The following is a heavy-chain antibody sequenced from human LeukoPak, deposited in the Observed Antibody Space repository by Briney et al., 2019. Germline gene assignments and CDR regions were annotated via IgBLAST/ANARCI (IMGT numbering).Heavy chain of an antibody. CDR2: TNSDGSWT. Sequence: PGGSLRLSCAASGNYWMHWVRQAPGKGLVWVSHTNSDGSWTSYADSAKGRFTISRDNSKNTLYLQMNSLRAEDTAVYYCAKTALTGTTRNWFDPWGQGTLVTVSS. D-gene: IGHD1-7*01. CDR3: AKTALTGTTRNWFDP. CDR1: GNYW. V-gene: IGHV3-74*01. J-gene: IGHJ5*02.